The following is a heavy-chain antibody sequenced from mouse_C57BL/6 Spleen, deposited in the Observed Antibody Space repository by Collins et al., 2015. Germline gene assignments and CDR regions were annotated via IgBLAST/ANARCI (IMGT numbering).Heavy chain of an antibody. CDR2: IYPGDGST. CDR1: GYTFTSYD. V-gene: IGHV1S56*01. J-gene: IGHJ1*01. Sequence: QVQLQQSGPGLVKPGALVKISCKASGYTFTSYDINWVKQRPGQGLEWIGWIYPGDGSTKYNEKFKGKATLTADKSSSTAYMQLSSLTSENSAVYFCARSDGYYAYFDVWGAGTTVTVSS. CDR3: ARSDGYYAYFDV. D-gene: IGHD2-3*01.